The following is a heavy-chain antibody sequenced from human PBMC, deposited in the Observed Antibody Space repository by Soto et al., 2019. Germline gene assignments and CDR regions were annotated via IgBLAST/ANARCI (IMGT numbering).Heavy chain of an antibody. J-gene: IGHJ4*02. CDR3: TRGPRPISTGTGAY. CDR2: IYNDGTYS. V-gene: IGHV3-74*01. CDR1: GFIFKMYW. Sequence: EVQLVESGGGLVPPGGPVRLSCAASGFIFKMYWMHWVRQSPGKGLVWISRIYNDGTYSDYADSVRGRFTISRDTVNDTLYLQMNNLRAEDSGLYYCTRGPRPISTGTGAYWGQGTQVTVSS. D-gene: IGHD3-10*01.